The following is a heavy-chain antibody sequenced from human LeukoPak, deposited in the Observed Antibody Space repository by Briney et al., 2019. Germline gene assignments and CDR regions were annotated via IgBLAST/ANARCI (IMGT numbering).Heavy chain of an antibody. V-gene: IGHV4-34*01. CDR1: VGSFSVSY. CDR3: ARGPSVLLWFGEYYGMDV. Sequence: PSETPSLTRALSVGSFSVSYSSWIRHPPGKGLECMGEINHSGSTNYNPSLKSRVTISVDTSKNQFSLKLSSVTAADTAVYYCARGPSVLLWFGEYYGMDVWGQGTTVTVSS. CDR2: INHSGST. D-gene: IGHD3-10*01. J-gene: IGHJ6*02.